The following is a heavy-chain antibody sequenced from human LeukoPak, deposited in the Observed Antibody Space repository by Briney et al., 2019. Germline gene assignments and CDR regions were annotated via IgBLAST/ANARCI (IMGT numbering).Heavy chain of an antibody. Sequence: SETLSLTCTASGGSVSSGSYYWSWIRQPPGKGLEWIGYIYYSGSTNYNPSLKSRVTMSVDTSKNQFSLKLSSVTAADTAVYYCARDYAYYYDSSYYYYFDYWGQGTLVTVSS. J-gene: IGHJ4*02. CDR1: GGSVSSGSYY. D-gene: IGHD3-22*01. CDR3: ARDYAYYYDSSYYYYFDY. V-gene: IGHV4-61*01. CDR2: IYYSGST.